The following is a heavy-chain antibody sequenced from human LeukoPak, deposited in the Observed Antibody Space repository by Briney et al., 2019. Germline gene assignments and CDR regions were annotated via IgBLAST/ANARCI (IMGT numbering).Heavy chain of an antibody. CDR2: INHSGST. J-gene: IGHJ4*02. Sequence: PSETLSLTCAVYGGSFSGYYWSWIRQPPGKGLEWIGEINHSGSTNYNPSLKSRVTISVDTSKNQFSLKLSSVTAADTAVYYCARTPSSSWGPDYWGQGTLVTVSS. D-gene: IGHD6-13*01. V-gene: IGHV4-34*01. CDR3: ARTPSSSWGPDY. CDR1: GGSFSGYY.